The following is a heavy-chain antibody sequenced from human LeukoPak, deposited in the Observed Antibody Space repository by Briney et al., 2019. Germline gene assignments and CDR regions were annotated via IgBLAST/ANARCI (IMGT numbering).Heavy chain of an antibody. J-gene: IGHJ3*01. Sequence: KPSETLSLTCTVSGGSINSGEYYWTWIRQLPGKGLEWIGYIYFSGSTGYNLSLEGRVSMSIDTSKNQFSLRLRSVTAADTAIYYCVRYCSGGTCYRREDAFDVWGQGTLVTVSS. V-gene: IGHV4-30-4*01. CDR1: GGSINSGEYY. D-gene: IGHD2-15*01. CDR2: IYFSGST. CDR3: VRYCSGGTCYRREDAFDV.